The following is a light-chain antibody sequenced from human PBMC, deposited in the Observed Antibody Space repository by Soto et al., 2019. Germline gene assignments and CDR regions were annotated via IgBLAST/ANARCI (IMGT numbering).Light chain of an antibody. CDR3: QQYNSYPWT. V-gene: IGKV1-5*01. Sequence: DIQMTQSPSTLSASVGDRVTITCRASQSISSGGLAWYQQKPGKAPKLLIYDASSLESGVPSRFSGSGSGTEFTLTISSLQPDDFATYYCQQYNSYPWTFGQGTKVEIK. J-gene: IGKJ1*01. CDR1: QSISSG. CDR2: DAS.